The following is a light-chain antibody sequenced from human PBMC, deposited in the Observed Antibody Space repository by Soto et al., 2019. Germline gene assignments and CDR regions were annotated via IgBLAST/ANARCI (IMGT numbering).Light chain of an antibody. J-gene: IGLJ2*01. V-gene: IGLV2-14*01. CDR1: SSDVGGYNY. CDR3: SSYTSSSTLMV. Sequence: QSALTQSASVSGSPGQSITISCTGTSSDVGGYNYVSWYQQHPGKAPKLMIYDVSNRPSGVSNRFPGSKSGNTASLTISGLQAEDEADYYCSSYTSSSTLMVFGGGTKLTVL. CDR2: DVS.